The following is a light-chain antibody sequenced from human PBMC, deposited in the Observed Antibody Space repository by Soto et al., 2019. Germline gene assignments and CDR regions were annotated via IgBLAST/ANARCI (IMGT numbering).Light chain of an antibody. J-gene: IGKJ4*01. CDR2: DAS. V-gene: IGKV3-15*01. CDR3: QQYNKWPLT. Sequence: EIVMTQSPATLSVSPGERGILSCRASQSVGSNLAWYQQKPGQAPRLLIYDASTRATDFPARFSGSGSATEFTLTIYSLQSEDCGVYYCQQYNKWPLTFGGGTKVEIK. CDR1: QSVGSN.